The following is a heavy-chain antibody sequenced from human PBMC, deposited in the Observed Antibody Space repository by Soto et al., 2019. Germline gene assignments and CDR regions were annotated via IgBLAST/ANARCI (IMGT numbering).Heavy chain of an antibody. D-gene: IGHD3-10*01. Sequence: QVQLVQSGAEVKKPGSSVKVSCKASGGTFSSYAISWVRQATGQGLEWMGGIIPIFGTANYAQKFQGRVTITADESTSTAYMELSSLRSEDTAVYYCARAIWRFGELLQSSGIDVWGQGTTVTVSS. CDR3: ARAIWRFGELLQSSGIDV. V-gene: IGHV1-69*01. CDR1: GGTFSSYA. J-gene: IGHJ6*02. CDR2: IIPIFGTA.